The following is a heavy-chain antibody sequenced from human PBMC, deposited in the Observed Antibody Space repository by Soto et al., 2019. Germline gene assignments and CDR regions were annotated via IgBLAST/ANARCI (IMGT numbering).Heavy chain of an antibody. J-gene: IGHJ4*02. D-gene: IGHD3-10*01. V-gene: IGHV4-59*01. CDR1: GGSISSYY. Sequence: SETLSLTCTDSGGSISSYYWSWIRQPPGKGLEWIGYIYYSGSTNYNPSLKSRVTISVDTSKNQFSLKLSSVTAADTAVYYCVRMVRGVRPYYFDYWGQGTLVTVSS. CDR2: IYYSGST. CDR3: VRMVRGVRPYYFDY.